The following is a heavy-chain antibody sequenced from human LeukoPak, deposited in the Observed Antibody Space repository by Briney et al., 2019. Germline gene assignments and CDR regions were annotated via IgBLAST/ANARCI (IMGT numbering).Heavy chain of an antibody. CDR2: ISWNSGSI. CDR1: GFTFDDYA. CDR3: AKSVGATFFDY. J-gene: IGHJ4*02. D-gene: IGHD1-26*01. Sequence: GGSLRLSCAASGFTFDDYAMHWVRQAPGKGLEWVSGISWNSGSIGYADSVKGRFTISRDNAKNSLYLQMNSLRAEDTALYYCAKSVGATFFDYWGQGTLVTVSS. V-gene: IGHV3-9*01.